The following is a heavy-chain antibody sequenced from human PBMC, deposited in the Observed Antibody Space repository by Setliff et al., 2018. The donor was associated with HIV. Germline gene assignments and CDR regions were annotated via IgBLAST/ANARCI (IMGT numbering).Heavy chain of an antibody. CDR1: GGSISSGSYY. CDR2: IYTSGST. D-gene: IGHD3-3*01. CDR3: AGSWSGYPLSFGY. J-gene: IGHJ4*02. V-gene: IGHV4-61*02. Sequence: LSLTCTVSGGSISSGSYYWSWIRQPAGKGLEWIGRIYTSGSTNYNPSLKSRVTISVDTSKNQFSLKLSSVTAADTAVYYCAGSWSGYPLSFGYWGQGTLVTVSS.